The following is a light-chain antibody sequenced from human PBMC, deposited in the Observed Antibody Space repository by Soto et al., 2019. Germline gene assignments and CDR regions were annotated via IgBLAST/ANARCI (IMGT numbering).Light chain of an antibody. CDR2: DDS. J-gene: IGLJ3*02. Sequence: SYDLTQPPSVSVAPGQTARITCGGNKIGTKSVHWYQQKPGQAPVLVVYDDSDRPSGIPERFSGSNSGDTATLTISRVEAGDEADYYCQVWYRSSDHLWVFGGGTQLTVL. CDR1: KIGTKS. CDR3: QVWYRSSDHLWV. V-gene: IGLV3-21*02.